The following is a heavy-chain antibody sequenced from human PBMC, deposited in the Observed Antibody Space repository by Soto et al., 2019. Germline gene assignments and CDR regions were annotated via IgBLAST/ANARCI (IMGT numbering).Heavy chain of an antibody. J-gene: IGHJ4*02. CDR1: GGTFSNYV. V-gene: IGHV1-69*12. CDR2: IFPIFDTT. CDR3: ARDQSRPGTYDGNSLDY. D-gene: IGHD3-22*01. Sequence: QVQLVQSGAELKKPGSSVKVSCKASGGTFSNYVINWVRQAPGQGLEWMGDIFPIFDTTHYAQNFQGRVTITADESTATAYMELSSLRSEDTGVYYCARDQSRPGTYDGNSLDYWGQGTLVTVSS.